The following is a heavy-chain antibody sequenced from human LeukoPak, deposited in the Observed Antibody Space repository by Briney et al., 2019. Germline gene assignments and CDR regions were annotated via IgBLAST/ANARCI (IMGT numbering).Heavy chain of an antibody. CDR2: IYHSGST. Sequence: SQTLSLTCAVSGGSISSGGYSWSWIGQPPGKGLEWVGYIYHSGSTYYNTSLKSRVTISVDRSKNQFSLKLSAVTAAETAVYYCARASYYCGSRQGRYFDLWGRGTLVTVSS. V-gene: IGHV4-30-2*01. CDR3: ARASYYCGSRQGRYFDL. CDR1: GGSISSGGYS. J-gene: IGHJ2*01. D-gene: IGHD3-10*01.